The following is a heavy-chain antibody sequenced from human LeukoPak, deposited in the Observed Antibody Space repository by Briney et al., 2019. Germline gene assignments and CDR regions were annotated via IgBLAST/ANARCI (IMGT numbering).Heavy chain of an antibody. CDR1: GFTFSSYA. Sequence: GGSLRLSCAASGFTFSSYAMSWVRQAPGKGLEWVSGISNSGGGTYYADSVKGRFTISRDNSKNTLYLQMNSLRAEDTAVYYCAKKSYYYDSTGYYDYWGQGTLVTVSS. CDR3: AKKSYYYDSTGYYDY. V-gene: IGHV3-23*01. CDR2: ISNSGGGT. J-gene: IGHJ4*02. D-gene: IGHD3-22*01.